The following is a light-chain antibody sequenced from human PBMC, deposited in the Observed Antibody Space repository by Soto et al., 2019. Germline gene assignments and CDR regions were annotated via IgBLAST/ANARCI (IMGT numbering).Light chain of an antibody. CDR2: GAS. CDR3: QQYHNWPPLT. J-gene: IGKJ4*01. V-gene: IGKV3-15*01. Sequence: DILMTQSPATLSMSPGERATLSCSASQSVRYYLAWYQQKPGQAPRLLIYGASTRATGIPARFSGGGSETEFTLTISSLQSEDFAVYYCQQYHNWPPLTFGGGTKVEIK. CDR1: QSVRYY.